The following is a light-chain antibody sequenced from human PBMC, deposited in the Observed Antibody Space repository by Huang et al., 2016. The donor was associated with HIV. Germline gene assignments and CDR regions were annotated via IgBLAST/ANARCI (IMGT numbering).Light chain of an antibody. CDR1: QSVSSSY. CDR2: GAS. Sequence: EIVLTQSPGTLSLSPGERATLSCRASQSVSSSYLAWYQQKPGQAPRLLIYGASSRATGIPDFTLTISRLEPKDFAVYYCHQYGSSPWTFGQGTKVESK. CDR3: HQYGSSPWT. J-gene: IGKJ1*01. V-gene: IGKV3-20*01.